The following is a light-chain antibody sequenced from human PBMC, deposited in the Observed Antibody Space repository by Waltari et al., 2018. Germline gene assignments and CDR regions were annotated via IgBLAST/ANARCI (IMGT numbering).Light chain of an antibody. CDR2: KDN. J-gene: IGLJ3*02. Sequence: QSVLTQPPSASGTTGQRVTISCSGTSSNIGRNFVYWYQQLSGTSPKLLIYKDNQRPSGVPDRFSGSRSGTSASLTISGLRSDDESHFYCATWDDGLSGHWVFGGGTKLTVL. V-gene: IGLV1-47*01. CDR3: ATWDDGLSGHWV. CDR1: SSNIGRNF.